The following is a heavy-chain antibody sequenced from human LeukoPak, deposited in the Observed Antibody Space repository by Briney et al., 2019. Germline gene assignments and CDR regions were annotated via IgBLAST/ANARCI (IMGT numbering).Heavy chain of an antibody. CDR3: AKSYGDYLFDY. J-gene: IGHJ4*02. V-gene: IGHV3-30*18. D-gene: IGHD4-17*01. CDR1: GFTFSSYG. Sequence: GGSLRLSCAASGFTFSSYGMHWVRQAPGKGLEWVAVISYDGSNKYYADSMKGRFTISRDNSKNTLYLQMNSLRAEDTAVYYCAKSYGDYLFDYWGQGTLVTVSS. CDR2: ISYDGSNK.